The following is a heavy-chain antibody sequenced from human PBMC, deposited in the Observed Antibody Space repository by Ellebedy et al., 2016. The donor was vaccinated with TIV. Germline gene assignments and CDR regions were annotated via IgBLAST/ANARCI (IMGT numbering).Heavy chain of an antibody. J-gene: IGHJ4*01. D-gene: IGHD3-3*01. Sequence: PGGSLRLSCAASGFTFSNYHMHWVRQAPGKGLEWVANIKQDGSETRYVDSVRGRFTISRDNSNNALFLQMNNLRAEDTAMYFCARFSHDFWNGYYFNNWGHGTLVTVSS. CDR3: ARFSHDFWNGYYFNN. V-gene: IGHV3-7*01. CDR2: IKQDGSET. CDR1: GFTFSNYH.